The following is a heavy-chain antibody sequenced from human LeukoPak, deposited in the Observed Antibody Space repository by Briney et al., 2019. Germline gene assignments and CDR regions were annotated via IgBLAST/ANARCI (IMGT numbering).Heavy chain of an antibody. J-gene: IGHJ4*02. V-gene: IGHV1-46*01. CDR1: GYTFTSYY. D-gene: IGHD2-2*01. CDR2: INPSGGST. Sequence: ASVKVSCKASGYTFTSYYIDWVRQAPGQGLEWMGVINPSGGSTRYAQKFQGRVTMTGDPSTRTVYMELSSLTSDDTAVYYCAAGTIVVVPAAIYWGQGTLVTVSS. CDR3: AAGTIVVVPAAIY.